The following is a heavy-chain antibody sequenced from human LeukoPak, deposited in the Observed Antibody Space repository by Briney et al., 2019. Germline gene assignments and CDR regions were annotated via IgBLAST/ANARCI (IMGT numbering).Heavy chain of an antibody. CDR2: IDPSDSYT. J-gene: IGHJ4*02. CDR3: ARLSNEDTTTLNF. D-gene: IGHD5-18*01. CDR1: GYYFTSYW. Sequence: GESLRISCKGSGYYFTSYWITWVRQMPGKGLEWMGNIDPSDSYTYYSPSFQGHVTISTDRSISTAYLQWSGLKASDTAIYSCARLSNEDTTTLNFWGQGTLVTVSS. V-gene: IGHV5-10-1*01.